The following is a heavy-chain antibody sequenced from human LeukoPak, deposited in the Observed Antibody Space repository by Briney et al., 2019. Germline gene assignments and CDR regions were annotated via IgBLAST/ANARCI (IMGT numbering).Heavy chain of an antibody. CDR3: CVGATQLDY. Sequence: GGSLRLSCAASGFTVSSNYMNWVRQAPGKGLQWVSVIYGGGSTYYADSVKGRFTISRDNSKNTLYLQMNSLRAEDTAVYYCCVGATQLDYWGQGTLVTVSS. CDR2: IYGGGST. V-gene: IGHV3-53*01. CDR1: GFTVSSNY. D-gene: IGHD1-26*01. J-gene: IGHJ4*02.